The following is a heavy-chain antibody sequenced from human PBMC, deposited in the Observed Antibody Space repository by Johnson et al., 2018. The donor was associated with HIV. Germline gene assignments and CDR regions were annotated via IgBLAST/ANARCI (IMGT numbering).Heavy chain of an antibody. CDR2: ISYDGSNK. V-gene: IGHV3-30-3*01. D-gene: IGHD3-10*01. CDR1: GFTFSSYA. J-gene: IGHJ3*02. Sequence: VQLVESGGGVVQPGRSLRLSCAASGFTFSSYAMHWVRQAPGKGLEWVAVISYDGSNKYYADSVKGRLTISRDKSKNTLYLQMNSLRAEDTALYYCARGWFGVLDAFDIWGQGTMVTVSS. CDR3: ARGWFGVLDAFDI.